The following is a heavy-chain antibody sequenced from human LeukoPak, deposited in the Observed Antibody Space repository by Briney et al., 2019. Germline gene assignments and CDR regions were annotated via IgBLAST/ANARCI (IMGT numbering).Heavy chain of an antibody. V-gene: IGHV3-7*01. CDR1: GFIFKKDW. J-gene: IGHJ4*02. CDR3: ARETPRRGETRDGYG. Sequence: GGSLRLSGAASGFIFKKDWMNSVRQVAGKGLECLANIKEDGSETYYADCVKGRFTISRDNTKNLLFLQINSLRVEDTAVYYCARETPRRGETRDGYGWGQEPWSPSAQ. CDR2: IKEDGSET. D-gene: IGHD5-24*01.